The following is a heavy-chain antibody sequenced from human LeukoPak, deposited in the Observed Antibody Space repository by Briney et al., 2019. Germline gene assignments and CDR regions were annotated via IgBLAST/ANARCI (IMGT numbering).Heavy chain of an antibody. J-gene: IGHJ6*02. CDR3: ARHLAGYGDYLGMDV. CDR1: GYSFTSYW. Sequence: GESLKISCKGSGYSFTSYWIGWVRQMPGKGLEWMGTIYPGDSDTRYSPSFQGQVTISADKSISTAYLQWSSLKASDTAMYYCARHLAGYGDYLGMDVWGQGTTVTVSS. D-gene: IGHD4-17*01. V-gene: IGHV5-51*01. CDR2: IYPGDSDT.